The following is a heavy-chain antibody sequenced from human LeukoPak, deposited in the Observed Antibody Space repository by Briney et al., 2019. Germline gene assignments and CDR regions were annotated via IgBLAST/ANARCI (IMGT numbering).Heavy chain of an antibody. V-gene: IGHV3-74*01. CDR3: ARAAAVSAIPSD. CDR2: INSDGSIT. CDR1: GFAFSNYW. D-gene: IGHD2-15*01. Sequence: GRSLRLSCAASGFAFSNYWMHLVRQAPGKGLMWVSRINSDGSITSYADSVKGRFTISRDNAKNTLYLQMNSLRAEDTGVYYCARAAAVSAIPSDWGQGTLVIISS. J-gene: IGHJ4*02.